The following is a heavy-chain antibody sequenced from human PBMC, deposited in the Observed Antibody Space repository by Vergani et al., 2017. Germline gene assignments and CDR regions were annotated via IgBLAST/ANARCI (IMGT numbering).Heavy chain of an antibody. CDR3: ARHATYTDS. CDR2: IYPADSDT. J-gene: IGHJ4*02. CDR1: EYSFGNYW. V-gene: IGHV5-51*01. Sequence: EVELVQSGPEMRKPGESLKIFCKGSEYSFGNYWICWVRQMPGKGLEWMGIIYPADSDTRYSPSFQGQVTISADKSISTAFLQWDSLKASDTALYYCARHATYTDSWGQGTLVTVSS.